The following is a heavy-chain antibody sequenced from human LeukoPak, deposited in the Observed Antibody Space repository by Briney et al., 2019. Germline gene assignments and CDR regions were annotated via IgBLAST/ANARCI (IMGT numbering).Heavy chain of an antibody. J-gene: IGHJ3*02. D-gene: IGHD2-2*01. CDR1: GYTFTSYG. Sequence: SVKVSCKASGYTFTSYGISWVRQAPGQGLEWMGGIIPIFGTANYAQKFQGRVTITADESTSTAYMELSSLRSEDTAVYYCARGYCSSTSCYAFDIWGQGTMVTVSS. CDR2: IIPIFGTA. V-gene: IGHV1-69*13. CDR3: ARGYCSSTSCYAFDI.